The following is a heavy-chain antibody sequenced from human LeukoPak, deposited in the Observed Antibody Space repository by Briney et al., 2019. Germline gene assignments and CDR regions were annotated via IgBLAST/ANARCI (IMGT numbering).Heavy chain of an antibody. CDR3: ETRWCSDGSCLFDY. CDR1: GFTFSSYS. J-gene: IGHJ4*02. Sequence: GGSLRLSCAASGFTFSSYSMNWVRQAPGKGLEWVSSISSSSYIYYADSVKGRFTISRDNAKNSLYLQTNSLRAEDTAVYYCETRWCSDGSCLFDYRGQGTLVTVSS. V-gene: IGHV3-21*01. CDR2: ISSSSYI. D-gene: IGHD2-15*01.